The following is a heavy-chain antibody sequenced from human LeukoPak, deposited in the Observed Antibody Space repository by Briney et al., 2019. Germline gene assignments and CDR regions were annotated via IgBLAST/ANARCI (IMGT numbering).Heavy chain of an antibody. CDR1: GGTFSSYA. CDR2: IIPIFGTA. J-gene: IGHJ4*02. Sequence: SVKVSCKASGGTFSSYAISWVRQAPGQGLEWMGGIIPIFGTANYAQKFQGRVTITADESTGTAYMELSSLRSEDTAVYYCARDKRGDWSVFDYWGQGTLVTVSS. D-gene: IGHD3/OR15-3a*01. CDR3: ARDKRGDWSVFDY. V-gene: IGHV1-69*13.